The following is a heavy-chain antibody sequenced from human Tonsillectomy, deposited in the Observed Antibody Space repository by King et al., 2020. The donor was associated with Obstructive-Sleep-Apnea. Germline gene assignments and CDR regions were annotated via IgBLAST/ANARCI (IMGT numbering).Heavy chain of an antibody. V-gene: IGHV4-59*08. CDR3: ASNIAVPAHGAFDI. CDR2: SYYSGST. J-gene: IGHJ3*02. CDR1: GGSISHDF. Sequence: VQLQESGPGLVKPSETLSLTCTVSGGSISHDFWSWIRQPPGKGMEWIGYSYYSGSTNYNPSLKSRVTISVDTSKNQFSLRLSSVTAADTAMYYCASNIAVPAHGAFDIWGQGTMVTVSS. D-gene: IGHD6-19*01.